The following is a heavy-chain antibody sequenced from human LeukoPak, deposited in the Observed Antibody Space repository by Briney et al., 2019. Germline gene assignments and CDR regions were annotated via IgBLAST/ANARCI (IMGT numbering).Heavy chain of an antibody. Sequence: GGSLRFSCAASGFTLSSYWMHWVRQAPGKGLVWVSRINTDGSSTSYADSVKGRFTISRDNAKNTLYLQMNSLRAEDTAVYYCARAYSSRETNVFDPWGQGTLVTVPS. D-gene: IGHD6-13*01. V-gene: IGHV3-74*01. CDR3: ARAYSSRETNVFDP. CDR2: INTDGSST. J-gene: IGHJ5*02. CDR1: GFTLSSYW.